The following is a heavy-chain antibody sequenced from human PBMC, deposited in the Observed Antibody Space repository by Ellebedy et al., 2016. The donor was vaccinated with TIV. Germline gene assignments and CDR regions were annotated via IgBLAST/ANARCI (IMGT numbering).Heavy chain of an antibody. CDR2: INSGGRTT. CDR3: GSDAVTGNGRWDWLDP. CDR1: GFTFSSSA. V-gene: IGHV3-23*01. Sequence: PGGSLTLSCAASGFTFSSSAMTWVRQAPGKGLEWVSGINSGGRTTSYADSVKGRFTISRDNSRNTLYLQMNSLRADDSAIYYCGSDAVTGNGRWDWLDPWGRGSLVTVSS. D-gene: IGHD1-1*01. J-gene: IGHJ5*02.